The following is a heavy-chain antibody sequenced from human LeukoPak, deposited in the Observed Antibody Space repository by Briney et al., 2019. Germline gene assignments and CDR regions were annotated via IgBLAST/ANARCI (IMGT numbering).Heavy chain of an antibody. Sequence: PGGSLRLSCAASGFTFSSYWMHWVRQAPGKGLVWVSRINSDGSSTSYADSVKGRFTISRDNAKNTLYLQMNSLRAEDTAVYYCARDRGGLYDFWSGYRPGGMDAWGQGTTVTVSS. J-gene: IGHJ6*02. CDR3: ARDRGGLYDFWSGYRPGGMDA. CDR1: GFTFSSYW. D-gene: IGHD3-3*01. CDR2: INSDGSST. V-gene: IGHV3-74*01.